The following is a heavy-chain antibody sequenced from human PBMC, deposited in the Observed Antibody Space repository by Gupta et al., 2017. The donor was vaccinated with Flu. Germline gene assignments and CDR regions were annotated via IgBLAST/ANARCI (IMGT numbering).Heavy chain of an antibody. Sequence: EVQLVQHGVGSVKPGGSLTLSCAASGITLNHTWMYWIRQTPGKGLEWVARLKSQTDGGRTDYASPVNGRFTISRDGSKNTLYLQMSSLKTEDTAVYYWTTSNDYITYGVGLWGQGALVTVSS. J-gene: IGHJ4*02. CDR3: TTSNDYITYGVGL. V-gene: IGHV3-15*01. CDR2: LKSQTDGGRT. D-gene: IGHD3-10*01. CDR1: GITLNHTW.